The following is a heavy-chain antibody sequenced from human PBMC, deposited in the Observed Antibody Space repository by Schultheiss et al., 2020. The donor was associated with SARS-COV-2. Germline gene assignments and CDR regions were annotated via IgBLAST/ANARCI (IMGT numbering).Heavy chain of an antibody. CDR3: ARGPIGGFDY. J-gene: IGHJ4*02. CDR1: GGSFSGYY. Sequence: GSLRLSCAVYGGSFSGYYWSWIRQPPGKGLEWIGEINHSGSTNYNPSLKSRVTISVDTSKNQFSLKLSSVTAADTAVYYCARGPIGGFDYWGQGTLVTVSS. D-gene: IGHD3-10*01. CDR2: INHSGST. V-gene: IGHV4-34*01.